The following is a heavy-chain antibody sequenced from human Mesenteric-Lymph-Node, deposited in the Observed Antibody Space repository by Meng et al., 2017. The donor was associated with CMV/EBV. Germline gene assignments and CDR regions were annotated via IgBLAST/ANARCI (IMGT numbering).Heavy chain of an antibody. CDR2: INIVEDKT. CDR1: GYTFSSYA. D-gene: IGHD3-16*01. V-gene: IGHV1-3*04. Sequence: QVQLVQSGAEVKKPGAPVKVSCKASGYTFSSYAMHWVRQAPGQRLEWMGWINIVEDKTKTSQNFQGRVTLTRDTSANTAYMELSSLRSDDTAVYYCARTINGGFDYWGQGTLVTVSS. J-gene: IGHJ4*02. CDR3: ARTINGGFDY.